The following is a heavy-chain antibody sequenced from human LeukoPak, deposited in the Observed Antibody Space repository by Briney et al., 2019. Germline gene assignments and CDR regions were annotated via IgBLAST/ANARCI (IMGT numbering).Heavy chain of an antibody. CDR1: GYSFTSYD. D-gene: IGHD2-15*01. CDR2: INPNSGGT. Sequence: ASVKVSCKASGYSFTSYDLNGVRQAPGQGIEWMGWINPNSGGTNYAQKFQGRVTMTRDTSISTAYMELSRLRSDDTAVYYCASSCSGGSCPIDYWGQGTLVTVSS. J-gene: IGHJ4*02. CDR3: ASSCSGGSCPIDY. V-gene: IGHV1-2*02.